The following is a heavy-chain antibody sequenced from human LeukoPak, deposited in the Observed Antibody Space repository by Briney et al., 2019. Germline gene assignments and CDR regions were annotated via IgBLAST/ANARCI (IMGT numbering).Heavy chain of an antibody. V-gene: IGHV1-69*13. CDR1: GGTFSSYA. D-gene: IGHD3-22*01. J-gene: IGHJ4*02. CDR3: DTYYYDSSGYYFDY. CDR2: IIPIFGTA. Sequence: ASVKVSCKASGGTFSSYAISWVRQAPEQGLEWMGGIIPIFGTANYAQKFQGRVTITADESTSTAYMELSSLRSEDTAVYYCDTYYYDSSGYYFDYWGQGTLVTVSS.